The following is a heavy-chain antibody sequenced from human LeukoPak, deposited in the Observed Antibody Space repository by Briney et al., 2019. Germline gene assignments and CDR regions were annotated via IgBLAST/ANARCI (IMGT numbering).Heavy chain of an antibody. CDR3: ARHEFDYDSPFDY. D-gene: IGHD3-22*01. Sequence: PSETLSLTCTVSGGSISSSSYYWGWIRQPPGKGLEWIGSIYYSGSTYYNPSLKSRVTISVDTSKNQFSLKLSSVTAEDTAVYYCARHEFDYDSPFDYWGQGTLVTVSS. CDR1: GGSISSSSYY. V-gene: IGHV4-39*01. J-gene: IGHJ4*02. CDR2: IYYSGST.